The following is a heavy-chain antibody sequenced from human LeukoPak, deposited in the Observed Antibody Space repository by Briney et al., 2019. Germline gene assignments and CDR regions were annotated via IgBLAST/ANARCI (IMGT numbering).Heavy chain of an antibody. Sequence: GGSLRLSCAASGFTFSSFALSWVRQAPGKGLEWVSSISGSGGSTYSADSVKGRFTISRDSSKNTLYLQMNSLRAEDTAVYYCAKGARVGAGRYYFDYWGQGTLVTVSS. CDR2: ISGSGGST. CDR3: AKGARVGAGRYYFDY. D-gene: IGHD3-10*01. J-gene: IGHJ4*02. V-gene: IGHV3-23*01. CDR1: GFTFSSFA.